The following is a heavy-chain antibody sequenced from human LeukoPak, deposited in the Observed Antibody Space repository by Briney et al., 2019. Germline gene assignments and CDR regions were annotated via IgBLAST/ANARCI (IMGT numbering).Heavy chain of an antibody. Sequence: PSETLSLTCAVYGGSFSGYYWTWIRQPPWKGLEWIGEIHYSGSATYNPSLKSRVTISVDTSKNQFSLKMNSVTAADTAVYYCARGQWFRAFWSRGTPVTVSS. CDR1: GGSFSGYY. D-gene: IGHD3-10*01. CDR3: ARGQWFRAF. J-gene: IGHJ4*02. V-gene: IGHV4-34*01. CDR2: IHYSGSA.